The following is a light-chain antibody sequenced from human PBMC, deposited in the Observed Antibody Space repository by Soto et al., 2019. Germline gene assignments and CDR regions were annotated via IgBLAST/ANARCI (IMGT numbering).Light chain of an antibody. CDR1: QSFSSN. V-gene: IGKV3-15*01. J-gene: IGKJ1*01. CDR3: QQYNNWPQT. Sequence: IVMPQSPATLSVSPGERSTLSCMSSQSFSSNLAWYQQKPGQAPRLLIYGASTRATGIPARFSGSGSGTEFTLTISSLQSEDFAVYYCQQYNNWPQTFGQRTKVDI. CDR2: GAS.